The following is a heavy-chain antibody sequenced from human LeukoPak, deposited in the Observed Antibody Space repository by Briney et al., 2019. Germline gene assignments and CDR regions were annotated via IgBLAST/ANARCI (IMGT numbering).Heavy chain of an antibody. Sequence: GGSLRLSCAASGFTFSSHAMSWVRQAPGKGLEWVSGISGSGDSTNYADSVKGRFTISRDNSRNTLYLQMNSLRAEDTAVYYCAKHGTYYDFWSGQYYVDYWGQGTLVTVSS. V-gene: IGHV3-23*01. CDR2: ISGSGDST. D-gene: IGHD3-3*01. CDR1: GFTFSSHA. CDR3: AKHGTYYDFWSGQYYVDY. J-gene: IGHJ4*02.